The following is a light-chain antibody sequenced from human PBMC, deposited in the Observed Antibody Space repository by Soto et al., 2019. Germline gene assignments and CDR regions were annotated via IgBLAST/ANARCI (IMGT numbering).Light chain of an antibody. CDR3: QHYGSPPPWT. CDR1: QSVSSVY. Sequence: EIVLTQSPGTLSLSPGERATLSCRASQSVSSVYLAWYQQKPGQAPRLLIYGASYRAAGIPDRFSGSGSGTDFTLTISRLEPEDFVVYYCQHYGSPPPWTFGQGTRVEIK. J-gene: IGKJ1*01. V-gene: IGKV3-20*01. CDR2: GAS.